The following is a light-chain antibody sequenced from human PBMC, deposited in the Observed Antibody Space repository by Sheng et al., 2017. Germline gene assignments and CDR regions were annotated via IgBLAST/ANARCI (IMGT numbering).Light chain of an antibody. CDR3: QQRSDWPLT. V-gene: IGKV3-11*01. J-gene: IGKJ4*01. CDR2: DAS. CDR1: QSISTN. Sequence: EIVMTQSPATLSVSPGEGATLSCRASQSISTNLAWYQQKPGQAPRLLIYDASNRATGIPARFSGSGSGTDFTLIISSLEPEDFAVYYCQQRSDWPLTFGGGTKVEIE.